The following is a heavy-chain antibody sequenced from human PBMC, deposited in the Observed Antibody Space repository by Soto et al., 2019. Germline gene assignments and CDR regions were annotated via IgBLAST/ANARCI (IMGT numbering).Heavy chain of an antibody. J-gene: IGHJ4*02. V-gene: IGHV4-30-2*01. CDR1: GGSISSGGYS. CDR2: IYHSGST. Sequence: QLQLQESGSGRVKPSQTLSLTCAVSGGSISSGGYSWSWIRQPPGKGLEWIGYIYHSGSTYYNPSLKSRVTISVDRSKNQFSLKLSSVTAADTAVYYCARGAPVLFDYWGQGTLVTVSS. CDR3: ARGAPVLFDY.